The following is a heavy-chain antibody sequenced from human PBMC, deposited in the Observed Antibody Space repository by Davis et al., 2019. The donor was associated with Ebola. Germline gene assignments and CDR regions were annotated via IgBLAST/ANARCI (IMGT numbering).Heavy chain of an antibody. D-gene: IGHD2-2*01. CDR1: GYTFTSYD. J-gene: IGHJ5*02. CDR3: ARGRIVVVPALNWFDP. V-gene: IGHV1-8*01. Sequence: ASVKVSCKASGYTFTSYDINWVRQATGQGLEWMGWMNPNSGNTGYAQKFQGRVTMTRNTAISTAYMELSSLRSEDTAVYYCARGRIVVVPALNWFDPWGQGTLVTVSS. CDR2: MNPNSGNT.